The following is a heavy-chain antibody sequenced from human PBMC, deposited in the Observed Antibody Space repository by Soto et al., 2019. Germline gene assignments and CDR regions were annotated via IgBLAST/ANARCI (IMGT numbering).Heavy chain of an antibody. Sequence: GASVKVSCKASGYTFTCYAMDLVRPAPGQRLEWMGWINAGNGNTKYSQKFQGRVTITRDTSASTAYMELSSLRSEDTAVYYCARDLGYSSAFDYWGQGTLVTVSS. CDR3: ARDLGYSSAFDY. V-gene: IGHV1-3*01. CDR1: GYTFTCYA. J-gene: IGHJ4*02. CDR2: INAGNGNT. D-gene: IGHD6-19*01.